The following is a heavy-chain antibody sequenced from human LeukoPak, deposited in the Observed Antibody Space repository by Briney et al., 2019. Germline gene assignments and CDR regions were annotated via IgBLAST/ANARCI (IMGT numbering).Heavy chain of an antibody. J-gene: IGHJ5*02. D-gene: IGHD3-10*01. CDR1: GASISSGDFW. Sequence: SETLSLTCTVSGASISSGDFWWSWIRQPPGKDLEWIAYISSTGSAASHPSLKSRVAISIDTSKQQFFLKLTSVTAADTAVYYCARRWGSGSHTDWFDTWSQGTLVTVSS. V-gene: IGHV4-30-4*01. CDR3: ARRWGSGSHTDWFDT. CDR2: ISSTGSA.